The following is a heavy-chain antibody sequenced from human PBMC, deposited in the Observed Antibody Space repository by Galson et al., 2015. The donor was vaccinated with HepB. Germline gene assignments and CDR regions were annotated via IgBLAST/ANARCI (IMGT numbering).Heavy chain of an antibody. J-gene: IGHJ2*01. V-gene: IGHV3-23*01. Sequence: SLRLSCAASGFTFSSYAMSWVRQAPGKGLEWVSAISGSGGSTYYADSVKGRFTISRDNSKNTLYLQMNSLRAEDTAVYYCARRLRLPPPYWYFDLWGRGTLVTVSS. D-gene: IGHD4-17*01. CDR3: ARRLRLPPPYWYFDL. CDR1: GFTFSSYA. CDR2: ISGSGGST.